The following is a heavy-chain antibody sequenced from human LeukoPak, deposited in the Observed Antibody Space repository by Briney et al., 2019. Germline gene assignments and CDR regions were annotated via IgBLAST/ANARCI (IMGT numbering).Heavy chain of an antibody. CDR2: INSDGSST. CDR1: GFTFSSYW. CDR3: ALDYGRPGYFDY. Sequence: PGGSLRLSCAASGFTFSSYWMSWVRQAPGKGLVWVSRINSDGSSTSYADSVKGRFTISRDNAKNTLYLQMNSLRAEDTAVYYCALDYGRPGYFDYWGQGTLVTVSS. V-gene: IGHV3-74*01. J-gene: IGHJ4*02. D-gene: IGHD4-17*01.